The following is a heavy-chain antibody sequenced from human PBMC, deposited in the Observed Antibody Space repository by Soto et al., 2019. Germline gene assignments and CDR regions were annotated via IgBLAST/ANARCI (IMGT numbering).Heavy chain of an antibody. CDR3: ARGGRPRNWIYCTNGVCYTGFDY. J-gene: IGHJ4*02. V-gene: IGHV1-8*01. CDR1: GYTFTSYD. CDR2: MNPNSGNT. D-gene: IGHD2-8*01. Sequence: ASVKVSCKASGYTFTSYDINWVRQATGQGLEWMGWMNPNSGNTGYAQKFQGRVTMTRNTSISTAYMELSSLRSEDTAVYYCARGGRPRNWIYCTNGVCYTGFDYWGQGTLVTVSS.